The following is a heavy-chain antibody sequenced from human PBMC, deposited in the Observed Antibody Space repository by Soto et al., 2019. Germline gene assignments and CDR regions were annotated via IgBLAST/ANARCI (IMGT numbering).Heavy chain of an antibody. V-gene: IGHV1-18*01. Sequence: QVQLGQSGAEVKKPGASVKVSCKASGYSFTSYGISWVRQAPGQGLEWMGWVSAYNGNRKYAQKFQGRVTMTTDTSTSTAYMELRSLRSDDTAVYYCARDLGGFPDYWGQGTLVTVSS. D-gene: IGHD5-12*01. CDR3: ARDLGGFPDY. J-gene: IGHJ4*02. CDR1: GYSFTSYG. CDR2: VSAYNGNR.